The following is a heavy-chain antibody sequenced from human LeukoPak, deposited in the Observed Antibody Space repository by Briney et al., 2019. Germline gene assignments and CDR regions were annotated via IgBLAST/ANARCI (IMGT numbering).Heavy chain of an antibody. V-gene: IGHV5-51*01. D-gene: IGHD6-6*01. CDR3: ASHSSSTTYYYYYYMDV. Sequence: LGESLKISCKGSGYSFTSYWIGWVRQMPGKGLEWMGIIYPGDFDTRYSPSFQGQVTISADKSISTAYLQWSSLKASDTAKYYCASHSSSTTYYYYYYMDVWGKGTTVTVSS. CDR2: IYPGDFDT. CDR1: GYSFTSYW. J-gene: IGHJ6*03.